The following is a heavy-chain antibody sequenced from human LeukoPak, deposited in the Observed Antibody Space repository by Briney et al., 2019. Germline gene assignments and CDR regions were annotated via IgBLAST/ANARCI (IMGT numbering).Heavy chain of an antibody. J-gene: IGHJ6*03. V-gene: IGHV2-70*04. CDR3: ARTPNFYYYMDV. CDR2: IDWDDDK. CDR1: GFSLSTSGMR. Sequence: SGPALVKPTQTLTLICTSSGFSLSTSGMRVNWIRQPPGKALEWLARIDWDDDKFYSTSLKTRLTISKDTSKNQVVLTMTNMDPVDTATYYCARTPNFYYYMDVWGKGTTVTVSS. D-gene: IGHD1-1*01.